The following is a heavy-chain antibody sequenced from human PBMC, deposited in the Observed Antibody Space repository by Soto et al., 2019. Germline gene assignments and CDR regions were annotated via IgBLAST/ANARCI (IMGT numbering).Heavy chain of an antibody. CDR2: IYYSGST. V-gene: IGHV4-59*01. J-gene: IGHJ4*02. CDR1: GGSISSYY. CDR3: ARGLFTMLRGVSFDY. D-gene: IGHD3-10*01. Sequence: PSETLCLTCTVSGGSISSYYWSWIRQPPGKGLEWIGYIYYSGSTNYNPSLKSRVTISVDTSKNQFSLKLSSVTAADTAVYYCARGLFTMLRGVSFDYWGQGTLVTVS.